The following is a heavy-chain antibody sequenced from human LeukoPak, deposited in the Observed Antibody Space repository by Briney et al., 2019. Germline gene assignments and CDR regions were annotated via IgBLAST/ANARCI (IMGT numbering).Heavy chain of an antibody. J-gene: IGHJ4*02. V-gene: IGHV4-61*02. Sequence: SETLSLTCTVSGGSITSGSYYWSWIRQPAGKGLQWIGRIYTSGSTNYNPSLKSRVTISIDTSKSQFSLKLASVTAADTAVYFCARERKYTSGYRVTELGSGYSDYWGQGTLVTVSS. CDR2: IYTSGST. CDR1: GGSITSGSYY. D-gene: IGHD5-18*01. CDR3: ARERKYTSGYRVTELGSGYSDY.